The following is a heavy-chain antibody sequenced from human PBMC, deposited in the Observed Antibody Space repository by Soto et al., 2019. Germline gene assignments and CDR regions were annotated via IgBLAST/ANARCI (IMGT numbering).Heavy chain of an antibody. V-gene: IGHV1-18*01. Sequence: ASVKVSCKASGYTFTSYGISWARQAPGQGLEWMGWMGTYNGNTDYGQKFQGRVTMTTETPTSTAYMELRSLRSDDTAVYYCARQRGSYVYASGGWFEPWGQGTLVTVSS. CDR1: GYTFTSYG. J-gene: IGHJ5*02. CDR2: MGTYNGNT. D-gene: IGHD3-10*01. CDR3: ARQRGSYVYASGGWFEP.